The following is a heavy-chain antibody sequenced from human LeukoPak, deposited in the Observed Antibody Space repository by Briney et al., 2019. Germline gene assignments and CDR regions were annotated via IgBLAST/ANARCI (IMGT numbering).Heavy chain of an antibody. CDR3: AKEGLHYDILTGSIYYYGMDV. Sequence: PGRSLRLSCAASGFTFSSYGMHWVRQAPGKGLEWLAVISYDGSNKYYADSVKGRFTISRDNSKNTLYLQMNSLRAEDTAVYYCAKEGLHYDILTGSIYYYGMDVWGQGTTVTVSS. D-gene: IGHD3-9*01. V-gene: IGHV3-30*18. J-gene: IGHJ6*02. CDR1: GFTFSSYG. CDR2: ISYDGSNK.